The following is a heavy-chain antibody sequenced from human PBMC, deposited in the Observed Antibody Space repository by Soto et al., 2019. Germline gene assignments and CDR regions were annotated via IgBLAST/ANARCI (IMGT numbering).Heavy chain of an antibody. D-gene: IGHD3-9*01. J-gene: IGHJ4*02. V-gene: IGHV3-7*01. CDR1: GFTFSNSW. Sequence: GGSLRLSCAASGFTFSNSWMSWVRQAPGKGLEWVADINPVESEKYYVDSVKGRFTVSRDNAKNSLYLQMNSLRVEDTALYYCARDRDWAFDYWGQGTLVTVSS. CDR3: ARDRDWAFDY. CDR2: INPVESEK.